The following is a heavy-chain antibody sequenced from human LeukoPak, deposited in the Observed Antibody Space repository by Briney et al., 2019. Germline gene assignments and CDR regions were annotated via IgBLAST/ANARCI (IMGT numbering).Heavy chain of an antibody. CDR1: GYSFTSYW. Sequence: GESLKISCKGSGYSFTSYWIGWVRQMPGKGLEWMGIIYPGDSDTRYSPSFQGQVTISADKSISTAYLQWSSLKASDTAMYYCARLGRRAEYSSGWGYFDYWGQGTLVTVSS. CDR2: IYPGDSDT. CDR3: ARLGRRAEYSSGWGYFDY. D-gene: IGHD6-19*01. J-gene: IGHJ4*02. V-gene: IGHV5-51*01.